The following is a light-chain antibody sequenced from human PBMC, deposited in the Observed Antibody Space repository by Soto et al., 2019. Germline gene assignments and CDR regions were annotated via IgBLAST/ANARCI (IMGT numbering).Light chain of an antibody. CDR2: GAS. J-gene: IGKJ5*01. V-gene: IGKV3-15*01. Sequence: IVMRQSPATLGVSPGERATLSCRASQSFPSNLAWYKQKPGRAPRLLIYGASTRATGIPARFSGSGSGTDFTLTIRRLEPEDFAVYYCQQYGSSSTFGQETRLEIK. CDR3: QQYGSSST. CDR1: QSFPSN.